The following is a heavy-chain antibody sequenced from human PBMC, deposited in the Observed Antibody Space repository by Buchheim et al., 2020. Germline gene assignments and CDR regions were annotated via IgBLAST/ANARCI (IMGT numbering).Heavy chain of an antibody. CDR3: GKEMYSSGWQGTEFFQH. J-gene: IGHJ1*01. D-gene: IGHD6-19*01. CDR2: ISYDGSNK. V-gene: IGHV3-30*18. Sequence: QVQLVESGGGVVQPGRSLRLSCAASGFTFSSYGMHWVRQAPGKGLEWVAVISYDGSNKYYADSVKGQFTISRDNSKNTLYLQMNSLRAEDTAVYYCGKEMYSSGWQGTEFFQHWGQGTL. CDR1: GFTFSSYG.